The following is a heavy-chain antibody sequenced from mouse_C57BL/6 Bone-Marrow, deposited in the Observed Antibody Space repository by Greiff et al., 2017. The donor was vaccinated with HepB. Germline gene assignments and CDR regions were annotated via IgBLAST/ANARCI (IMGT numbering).Heavy chain of an antibody. Sequence: QVQLQQSGPGLVQPSQSLSITCTVSGFSLTSYGVHWVRQSPGKGLEWLGVIWSGGSTDYNAAFISRLSISKDNSKSQVFFKMNSLQADDTAIYYCASRDGYYSAWFAYWGQGTRVTVSA. V-gene: IGHV2-2*01. J-gene: IGHJ3*01. CDR1: GFSLTSYG. CDR3: ASRDGYYSAWFAY. CDR2: IWSGGST. D-gene: IGHD2-3*01.